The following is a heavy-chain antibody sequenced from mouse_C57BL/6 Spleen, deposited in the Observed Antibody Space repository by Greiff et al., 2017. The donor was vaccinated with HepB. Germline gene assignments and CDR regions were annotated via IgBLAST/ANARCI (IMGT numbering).Heavy chain of an antibody. V-gene: IGHV14-2*01. CDR3: ARKGNYYAMDY. CDR1: GFNIKDYY. CDR2: IDPEDGET. Sequence: VQLKQSGAELVKPGASVKLSCTASGFNIKDYYMHWVKQRTEQGLEWIGRIDPEDGETKYDPKFQGKATITADTSSNTAYLQLSSLTSEDTAVYYCARKGNYYAMDYWGQGTSVTVSS. J-gene: IGHJ4*01.